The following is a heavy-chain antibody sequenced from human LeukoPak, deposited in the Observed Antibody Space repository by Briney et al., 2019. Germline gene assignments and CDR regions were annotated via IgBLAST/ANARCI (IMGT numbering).Heavy chain of an antibody. J-gene: IGHJ4*02. CDR3: AKSGIVVVIRTGASYYFDY. D-gene: IGHD3-22*01. CDR1: GFTFSSYA. V-gene: IGHV3-23*01. CDR2: ISGSGGST. Sequence: GGSLRLSCAASGFTFSSYAMSWVRQAPGKGLEWVSAISGSGGSTYYADSVKGRFTISRDNSKNTLYLQMNGLRAEDTAVYYCAKSGIVVVIRTGASYYFDYWGQGTVVTVSS.